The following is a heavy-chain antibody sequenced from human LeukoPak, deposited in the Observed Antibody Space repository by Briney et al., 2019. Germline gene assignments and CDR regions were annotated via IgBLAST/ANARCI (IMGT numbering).Heavy chain of an antibody. CDR3: VRDADWSFDY. CDR2: IRNDGSDK. D-gene: IGHD3-9*01. V-gene: IGHV3-30*02. CDR1: GFTYSSHG. J-gene: IGHJ4*02. Sequence: GGSLRLACGASGFTYSSHGMHWVRQAPGRGLEWVAFIRNDGSDKYYADSVKGRFTISRDNSKNTLSVQMNSLRVQDTAVYYCVRDADWSFDYWGQGTLLTVSS.